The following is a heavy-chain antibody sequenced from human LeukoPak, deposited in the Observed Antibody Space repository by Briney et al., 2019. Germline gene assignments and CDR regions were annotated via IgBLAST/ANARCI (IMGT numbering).Heavy chain of an antibody. CDR3: ARGLRGGVDY. CDR1: GFTVSSNY. J-gene: IGHJ4*02. Sequence: PGGSLRLSCAASGFTVSSNYLSWVRQAPGKGLEWVSVIYSGGSTYYAGSRKGRFTISRDNSKNTLYLQMGSLRAEDMAVYYCARGLRGGVDYWGQGTLVTVSS. V-gene: IGHV3-66*01. CDR2: IYSGGST. D-gene: IGHD3-10*01.